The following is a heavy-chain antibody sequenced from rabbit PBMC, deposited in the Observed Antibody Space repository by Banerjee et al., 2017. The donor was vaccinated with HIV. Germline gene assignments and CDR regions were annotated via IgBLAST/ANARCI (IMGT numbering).Heavy chain of an antibody. CDR2: IYTGSGST. CDR1: GFSFSTYS. Sequence: QSLEESGGDLVKPGASLTLTCTASGFSFSTYSIGWVRQAPGKGLEWIAYIYTGSGSTYYASWAKGRFTISKTSSTTVTLQMTSLTAADTATYFCARDLSNSGNDNLWGPGTLVTVS. D-gene: IGHD1-1*01. CDR3: ARDLSNSGNDNL. V-gene: IGHV1S40*01. J-gene: IGHJ4*01.